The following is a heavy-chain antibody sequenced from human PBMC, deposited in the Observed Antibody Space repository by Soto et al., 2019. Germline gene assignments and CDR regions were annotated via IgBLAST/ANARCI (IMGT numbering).Heavy chain of an antibody. J-gene: IGHJ6*02. D-gene: IGHD1-1*01. Sequence: GGSLRLSCAASGFTFTNYAMNWVRQAPGEGLEWVSGIGGSAGSAYYADSVKGRFAISRDISKNTLYLQMNSLRADDTAVYYCTKSGNRIIYYHGMDAWGQGTTVTVSS. CDR1: GFTFTNYA. V-gene: IGHV3-23*01. CDR3: TKSGNRIIYYHGMDA. CDR2: IGGSAGSA.